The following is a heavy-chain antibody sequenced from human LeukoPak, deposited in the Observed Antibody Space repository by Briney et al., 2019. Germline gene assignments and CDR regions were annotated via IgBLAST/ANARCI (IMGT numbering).Heavy chain of an antibody. CDR3: ARDRGVVTPFDY. Sequence: GASVKVSCKASGYTFTGYYMHWVRQAPGQGLEWMGWINPNSGGTNYAQKFQGGVTMTRDTSISTAYMELSRLRSDDTAVYYCARDRGVVTPFDYWGQGTLVTVSS. D-gene: IGHD4-23*01. CDR1: GYTFTGYY. J-gene: IGHJ4*02. CDR2: INPNSGGT. V-gene: IGHV1-2*02.